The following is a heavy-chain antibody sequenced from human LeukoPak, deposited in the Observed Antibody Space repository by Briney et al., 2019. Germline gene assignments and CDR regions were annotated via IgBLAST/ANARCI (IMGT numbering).Heavy chain of an antibody. CDR2: FYASGTT. CDR3: AKDSSTWGNLAGHFDS. J-gene: IGHJ4*02. CDR1: GGSIVSHY. Sequence: SSETLSLTCTVSGGSIVSHYWNWIRQPAGRGLEWIGRFYASGTTNTSPSLKSRVTMSVDTSKNQFSLKLSSVTAADTAVYYCAKDSSTWGNLAGHFDSWGQGTLVTVSS. D-gene: IGHD6-13*01. V-gene: IGHV4-4*07.